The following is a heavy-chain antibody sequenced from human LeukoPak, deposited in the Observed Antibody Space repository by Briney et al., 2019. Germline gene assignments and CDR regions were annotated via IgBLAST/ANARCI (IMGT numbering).Heavy chain of an antibody. V-gene: IGHV3-7*03. D-gene: IGHD6-19*01. CDR2: IKQDGSDR. CDR1: GFTFRNYW. CDR3: VRNLAVAGTCFDS. Sequence: GGSLRLSCAASGFTFRNYWMSWVRQAAVTGLVWVANIKQDGSDRNYVTSVRGRFTISRDNAESSLYLQMNSLRVEDTAVYYCVRNLAVAGTCFDSWGQGTLVTVSS. J-gene: IGHJ4*02.